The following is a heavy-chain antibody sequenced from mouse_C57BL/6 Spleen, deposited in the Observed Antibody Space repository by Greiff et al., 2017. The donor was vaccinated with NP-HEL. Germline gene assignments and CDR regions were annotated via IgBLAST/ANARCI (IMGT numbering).Heavy chain of an antibody. V-gene: IGHV5-17*01. CDR1: GFTFSDYG. D-gene: IGHD2-4*01. J-gene: IGHJ2*01. CDR2: ISSGSSTN. Sequence: EVKLMESGGGLVKPGGSLKLSCAASGFTFSDYGMHWVRQAPEKGLEWVAYISSGSSTNYYADTVKGRFTISSDNAKNTLFLQMTSVRSEDTAMYYCARQDYDERDFDYWGQGTTLTVSS. CDR3: ARQDYDERDFDY.